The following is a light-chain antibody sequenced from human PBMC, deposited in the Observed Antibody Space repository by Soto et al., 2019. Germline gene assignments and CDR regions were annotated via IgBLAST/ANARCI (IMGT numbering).Light chain of an antibody. J-gene: IGKJ2*01. V-gene: IGKV3-20*01. CDR3: QQYSSTPHT. CDR2: GTG. Sequence: EIVLTQSPGTLSLSPGQRATLSCRASQSVSSSYLAWYQHKCGQAPRLLMFGTGSRATGIPDRFRGTGSGTDFTLIVNKLEPEDFAVYYCQQYSSTPHTFGQGTKVDNK. CDR1: QSVSSSY.